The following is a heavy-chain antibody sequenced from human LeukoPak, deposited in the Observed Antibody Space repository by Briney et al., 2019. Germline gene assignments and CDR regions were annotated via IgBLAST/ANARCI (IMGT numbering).Heavy chain of an antibody. V-gene: IGHV3-23*01. D-gene: IGHD3-22*01. CDR1: GLTFSSYA. CDR2: ISGSGGST. CDR3: AKEQPKYYYDSSGYYAGAFDI. J-gene: IGHJ3*02. Sequence: GGSLRLSCAASGLTFSSYAMSWVRQAPGKGLEWVSAISGSGGSTYYADSVKGRFTISRDNSKNTLYLQMNSLRAEDTAVYYCAKEQPKYYYDSSGYYAGAFDIWGQGTMVTVSS.